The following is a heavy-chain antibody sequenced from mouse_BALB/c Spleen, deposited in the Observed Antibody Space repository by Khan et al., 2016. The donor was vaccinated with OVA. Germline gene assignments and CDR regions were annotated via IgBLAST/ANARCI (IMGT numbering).Heavy chain of an antibody. V-gene: IGHV3-2*02. CDR1: GYSITSGYG. Sequence: VQLKESGPGLVKPSQSLSLTCPVTGYSITSGYGWNWIRQFPGNKLEWMGYISYSGSTNYNPSLKSRISITRDTSKNQFFLQLNSVTTEDTATYYCARTARIKYWGQGTTLTGSS. CDR3: ARTARIKY. D-gene: IGHD1-2*01. CDR2: ISYSGST. J-gene: IGHJ2*01.